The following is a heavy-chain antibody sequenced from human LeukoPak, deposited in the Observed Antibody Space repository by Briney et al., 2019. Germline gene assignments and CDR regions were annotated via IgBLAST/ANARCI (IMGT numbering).Heavy chain of an antibody. V-gene: IGHV3-9*01. CDR3: AKVGTGVSNAFDI. Sequence: PGRSLRLSCAASGFTFDDYAMHWVQQAPGKGLEWVSGISWNSGSIGYADSVKGRFTISRDNAKNSLHLQMNSLRAEDTALYYCAKVGTGVSNAFDIWGQGTMVTVSS. J-gene: IGHJ3*02. CDR2: ISWNSGSI. CDR1: GFTFDDYA. D-gene: IGHD2-8*01.